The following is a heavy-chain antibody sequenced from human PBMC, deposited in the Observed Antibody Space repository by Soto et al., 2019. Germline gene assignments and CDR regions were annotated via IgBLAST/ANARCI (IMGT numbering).Heavy chain of an antibody. V-gene: IGHV1-8*01. Sequence: QVQLVQSGAEVKKPGASVKVSCRASGYAFSNKDISWVRQGTGQGLEWMGWMNPDSGNGGYAQKFQGRVTMTRDTSTSTAYMVLSSVTSHDTAIYYCARMATSGTLNWFEPWGQGTLVTVSS. D-gene: IGHD5-12*01. CDR3: ARMATSGTLNWFEP. J-gene: IGHJ5*02. CDR2: MNPDSGNG. CDR1: GYAFSNKD.